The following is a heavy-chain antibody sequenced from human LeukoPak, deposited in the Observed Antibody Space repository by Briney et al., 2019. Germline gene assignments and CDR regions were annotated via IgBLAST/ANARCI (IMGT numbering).Heavy chain of an antibody. CDR1: GDSISSSRYY. CDR3: GSLYRSAWSVGY. J-gene: IGHJ4*02. CDR2: FYYSGST. Sequence: TETLSLTCTVSGDSISSSRYYWGWIRQPPGKGLEWIESFYYSGSTYYNPSLKSRVTISVDTSKNQFSLRLTSVTATDTAVYYCGSLYRSAWSVGYWGQGTLVTVSS. D-gene: IGHD6-19*01. V-gene: IGHV4-39*01.